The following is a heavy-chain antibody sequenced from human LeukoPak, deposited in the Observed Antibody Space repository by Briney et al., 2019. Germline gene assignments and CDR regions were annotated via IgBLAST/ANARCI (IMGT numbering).Heavy chain of an antibody. CDR1: GGSISGYY. D-gene: IGHD3-10*01. CDR3: ARGVQGWFDP. Sequence: PSETLSLTCTVSGGSISGYYWSWIRQPPGKGLEWIGYIYYSGSTNYNPSLKSRVTISVDTSKNQFSLKLSSVTAADTAVYYCARGVQGWFDPWGQGTLVTVSS. CDR2: IYYSGST. V-gene: IGHV4-59*01. J-gene: IGHJ5*02.